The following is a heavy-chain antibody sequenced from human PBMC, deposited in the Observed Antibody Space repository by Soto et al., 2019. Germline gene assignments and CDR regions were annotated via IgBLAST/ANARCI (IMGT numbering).Heavy chain of an antibody. CDR2: INAGNGNT. V-gene: IGHV1-3*01. Sequence: QVQLVQSGAEVKKPGASVKVSCKASGYTFTSYAMHWVRQDPGQRLEWMGWINAGNGNTKYSQKFQGRVSITSDPSASTAYMEQSSLRSEDPAVYYCASSYSNYALIDYYYYGMDVW. D-gene: IGHD4-4*01. J-gene: IGHJ6*01. CDR1: GYTFTSYA. CDR3: ASSYSNYALIDYYYYGMDV.